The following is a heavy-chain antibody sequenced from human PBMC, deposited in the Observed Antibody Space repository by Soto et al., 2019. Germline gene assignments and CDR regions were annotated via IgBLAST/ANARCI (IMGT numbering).Heavy chain of an antibody. CDR2: MTPKRETP. J-gene: IGHJ6*02. D-gene: IGHD3-3*01. CDR1: GYDFNIYD. V-gene: IGHV1-8*01. CDR3: ARRFHGFWSVETYHYAMDV. Sequence: QVHLVQSGAEVKKPGASVKVSCTASGYDFNIYDIHWVRQSTGKGLEWMGWMTPKRETPGYASKFQVRFTMTRDTSRSSVYMELSSLRSEDTPLYFCARRFHGFWSVETYHYAMDVWGQGTTVTASS.